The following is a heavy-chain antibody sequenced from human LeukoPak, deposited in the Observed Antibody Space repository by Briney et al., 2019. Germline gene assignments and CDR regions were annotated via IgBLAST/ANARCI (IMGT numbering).Heavy chain of an antibody. V-gene: IGHV1-46*01. J-gene: IGHJ4*02. CDR1: GYSFTSYY. CDR3: ARGVGGLDY. CDR2: INPSGGST. Sequence: ASVKVSCKASGYSFTSYYMHWVRQAPGQGLEWMGIINPSGGSTTYAQKFQGRITMTRDTSTRTVYMEVSSLRSEDTAVYYCARGVGGLDYWGQGTLVTVSS. D-gene: IGHD2-2*01.